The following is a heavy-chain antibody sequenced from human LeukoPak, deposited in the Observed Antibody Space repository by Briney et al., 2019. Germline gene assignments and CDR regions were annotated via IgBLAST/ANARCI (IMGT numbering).Heavy chain of an antibody. CDR3: ARDQAIVVVVAATEGLDY. D-gene: IGHD2-15*01. J-gene: IGHJ4*02. Sequence: GGSLRLSCAASGFTFSSYAMHWVRQAPGKGLEWVAVISYDGSNKYYADSVKGRFTISRDNSKNTLYLQMNSLRAEDTAVYYCARDQAIVVVVAATEGLDYWGQGTLVTVSS. V-gene: IGHV3-30*04. CDR2: ISYDGSNK. CDR1: GFTFSSYA.